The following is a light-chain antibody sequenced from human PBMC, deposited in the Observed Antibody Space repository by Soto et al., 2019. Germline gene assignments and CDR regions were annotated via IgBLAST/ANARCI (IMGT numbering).Light chain of an antibody. CDR1: SSDVGGYYY. CDR3: SSYTSSNTFYV. J-gene: IGLJ1*01. V-gene: IGLV2-14*01. CDR2: QVS. Sequence: QSALTQPASVFGSPGQSITISCTGTSSDVGGYYYVSWYQHHPGKAPKLMIYQVSNRPSGVSNRFSGSKSGNTASLTISGLQAEDEADYYCSSYTSSNTFYVFGTGTKLTVL.